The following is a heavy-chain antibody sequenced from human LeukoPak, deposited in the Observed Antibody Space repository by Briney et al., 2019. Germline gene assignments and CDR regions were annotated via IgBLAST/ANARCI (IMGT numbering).Heavy chain of an antibody. Sequence: SETLSLTCAVSGGSISSGGYSWSWIRQPPGKGLEWIGYIYHSGSTYYNPSLKSRVAISVDRSKNQFSLKLSSVTAADTAVYYCARAYPNSGSVDYWGQGTLVTVSS. D-gene: IGHD1-26*01. J-gene: IGHJ4*02. V-gene: IGHV4-30-2*01. CDR1: GGSISSGGYS. CDR2: IYHSGST. CDR3: ARAYPNSGSVDY.